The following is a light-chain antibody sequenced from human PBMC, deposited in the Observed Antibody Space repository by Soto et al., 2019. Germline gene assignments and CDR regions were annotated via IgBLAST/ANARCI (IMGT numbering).Light chain of an antibody. Sequence: QSVLTQPASVSGSPGQSITISCTGTSSDIGSYDYVSWYQQHPGKAPNLIIYEVTDRPSGVSNRFSGSKSGNTASLTISGLQAEDEADYYCSSFTGSSYVFGTGTKVTVL. CDR2: EVT. J-gene: IGLJ1*01. CDR1: SSDIGSYDY. V-gene: IGLV2-14*01. CDR3: SSFTGSSYV.